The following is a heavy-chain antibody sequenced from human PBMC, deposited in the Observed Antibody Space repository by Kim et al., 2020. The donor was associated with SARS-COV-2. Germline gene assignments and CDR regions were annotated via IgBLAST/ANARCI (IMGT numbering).Heavy chain of an antibody. Sequence: VKGRITITRDNSKNTLYLQMNSLRAEDTAVYYCARARYYGSGSYGQLDYWGQGTLVTVSS. V-gene: IGHV3-30*01. D-gene: IGHD3-10*01. CDR3: ARARYYGSGSYGQLDY. J-gene: IGHJ4*02.